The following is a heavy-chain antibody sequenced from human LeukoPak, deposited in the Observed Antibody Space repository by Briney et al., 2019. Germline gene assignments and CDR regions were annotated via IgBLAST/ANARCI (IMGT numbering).Heavy chain of an antibody. D-gene: IGHD3-10*01. V-gene: IGHV3-23*01. Sequence: GGSLRLSCAASEFTVSSNYMSWVRQAPGKGLEWVSAISGSGGSTYYADSVKGRFTISRDNSKNTLYLQMNSLRAEDTAVYYCAKDRRLWFGEFDYWGQGTLVTVSS. CDR1: EFTVSSNY. CDR3: AKDRRLWFGEFDY. J-gene: IGHJ4*02. CDR2: ISGSGGST.